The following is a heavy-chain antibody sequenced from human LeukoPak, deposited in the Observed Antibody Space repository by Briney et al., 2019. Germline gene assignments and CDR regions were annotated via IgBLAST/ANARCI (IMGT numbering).Heavy chain of an antibody. CDR3: ATSTKVVRPDSWDS. CDR1: GGSFSGYY. Sequence: SETLSLTCAVYGGSFSGYYWSWIRQPPGKGLEWIGEINHSGSTNYNPSLKSRVTMTIDTSKKEVSLKLTSVTAADTSIYFCATSTKVVRPDSWDSWGQGTLVTVSS. J-gene: IGHJ4*02. D-gene: IGHD4-11*01. CDR2: INHSGST. V-gene: IGHV4-34*01.